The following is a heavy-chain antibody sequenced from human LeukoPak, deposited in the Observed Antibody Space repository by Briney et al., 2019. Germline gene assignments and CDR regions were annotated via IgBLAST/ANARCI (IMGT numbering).Heavy chain of an antibody. D-gene: IGHD6-13*01. Sequence: GESLKFSGAVSGFTFSDYYMSWIRQAPGKGLEWVSYISSGGSTISHADSVKGRFTISRDNAENSLYLQMNSLRGEDTAVYYCSKRAAAGRFLDYGGQETLVSVST. CDR3: SKRAAAGRFLDY. CDR1: GFTFSDYY. CDR2: ISSGGSTI. V-gene: IGHV3-11*01. J-gene: IGHJ4*02.